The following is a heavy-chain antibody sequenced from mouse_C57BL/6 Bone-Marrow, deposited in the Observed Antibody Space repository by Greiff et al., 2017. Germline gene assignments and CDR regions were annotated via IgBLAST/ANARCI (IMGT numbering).Heavy chain of an antibody. CDR2: IDPSDSYT. D-gene: IGHD2-4*01. J-gene: IGHJ4*01. Sequence: QVQLQQPGAELVMPGASVKLSCKASGYIFTSYWMHWVKQRPGQGLEWIGEIDPSDSYTNYNQKFKGKSTLTVDKSSSTAYMQLSSLTSEDSAVYYCARSGDYDENYYAMDYWGQGTSVTVSS. CDR1: GYIFTSYW. V-gene: IGHV1-69*01. CDR3: ARSGDYDENYYAMDY.